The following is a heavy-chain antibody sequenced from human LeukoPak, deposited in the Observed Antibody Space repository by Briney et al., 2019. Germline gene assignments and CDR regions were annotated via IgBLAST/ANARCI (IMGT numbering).Heavy chain of an antibody. CDR2: ISGSGGST. Sequence: GRSLRLSCAASGFTFSSYAMSWVRQAPGKGLEWVSAISGSGGSTYYADSVKGRFTISRDNSKNTLYLQMNSLRAEDTAVYYCAKDKTVRGVISPNYYYYGMDVWRQGTTVTVSS. J-gene: IGHJ6*02. CDR1: GFTFSSYA. D-gene: IGHD3-10*01. CDR3: AKDKTVRGVISPNYYYYGMDV. V-gene: IGHV3-23*01.